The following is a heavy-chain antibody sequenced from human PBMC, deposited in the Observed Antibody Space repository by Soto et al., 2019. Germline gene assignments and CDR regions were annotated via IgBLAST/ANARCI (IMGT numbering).Heavy chain of an antibody. CDR3: ARDREVADYYYYGMDV. CDR2: ITSGGNT. J-gene: IGHJ6*02. CDR1: GFTFRSYA. V-gene: IGHV3-23*01. D-gene: IGHD6-19*01. Sequence: PGGSLRLSCAASGFTFRSYAMSWVRQAPGKGLEWVSAITSGGNTHYADSVKGRFTISRDNSKNTLYLQMNSLRAEDTAVYYCARDREVADYYYYGMDVWGQGTTVTVSS.